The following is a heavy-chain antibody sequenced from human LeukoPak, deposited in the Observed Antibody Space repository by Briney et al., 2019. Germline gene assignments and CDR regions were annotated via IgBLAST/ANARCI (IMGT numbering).Heavy chain of an antibody. V-gene: IGHV1-3*01. CDR3: ARSRYSSAYDY. D-gene: IGHD6-25*01. CDR2: INAGNGNT. Sequence: GRSLRLSCAASGFTFSSYAMHWVRQAPGQRLEWMGWINAGNGNTKYPQKFQGRVTITRDTSASTAYMELSSLRSEDTAVYYCARSRYSSAYDYWGQGTLVTVSS. CDR1: GFTFSSYA. J-gene: IGHJ4*02.